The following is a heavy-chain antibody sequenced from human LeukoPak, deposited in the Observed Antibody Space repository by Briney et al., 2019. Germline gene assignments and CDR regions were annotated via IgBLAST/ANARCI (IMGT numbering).Heavy chain of an antibody. J-gene: IGHJ3*02. CDR3: AIPKTDGVRAFDI. D-gene: IGHD1-14*01. V-gene: IGHV3-53*01. CDR2: IYSGGST. Sequence: AGGSLRLSCAASGFTFSSNYMSWVRQAPGKGLEWVSVIYSGGSTYYADSVKGRFTISRDNSKNTLYLQMNSLRAEDTAVYYCAIPKTDGVRAFDIWGQGTMVTVSS. CDR1: GFTFSSNY.